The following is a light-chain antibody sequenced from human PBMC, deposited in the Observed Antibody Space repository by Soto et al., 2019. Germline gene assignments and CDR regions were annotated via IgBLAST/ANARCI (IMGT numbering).Light chain of an antibody. Sequence: DIQMTQSPSTLSASAGDRVTITCRASQSISSWLAWYQQKPGKAPKLLIYDASSLESGVPSRFSGCGSGTEFTLTISSLQPDDFATYYCQQYNSYSWTFGQGTKVDIK. J-gene: IGKJ1*01. CDR3: QQYNSYSWT. V-gene: IGKV1-5*01. CDR2: DAS. CDR1: QSISSW.